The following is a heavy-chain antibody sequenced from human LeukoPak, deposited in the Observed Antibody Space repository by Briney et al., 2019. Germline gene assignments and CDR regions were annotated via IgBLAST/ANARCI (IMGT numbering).Heavy chain of an antibody. V-gene: IGHV3-11*01. CDR1: GFTFSDSY. Sequence: GGSLRLSCAASGFTFSDSYMSWIRQAPGEGLVWLACISSSGHTIYYAESVRGRFTISRDNAKNSLYLQLNSLRPEDTAVYYCAQTGRNNYFDSWGQGTLVTVSS. J-gene: IGHJ5*01. CDR2: ISSSGHTI. CDR3: AQTGRNNYFDS.